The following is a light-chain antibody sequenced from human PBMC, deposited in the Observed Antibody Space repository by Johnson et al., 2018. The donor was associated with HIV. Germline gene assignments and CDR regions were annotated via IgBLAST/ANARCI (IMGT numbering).Light chain of an antibody. J-gene: IGLJ1*01. CDR2: DNN. CDR1: SSNIGNNY. CDR3: GTWDSSLSAGGANYV. V-gene: IGLV1-51*01. Sequence: QSVLTQPPSVSAAPGQKVTISCSGTSSNIGNNYVSWYQQFPGTAPKLVIYDNNNRPSGIPERFSGSKSGTSATLGITGLQTVAEADYYCGTWDSSLSAGGANYVFGTGTKFTFL.